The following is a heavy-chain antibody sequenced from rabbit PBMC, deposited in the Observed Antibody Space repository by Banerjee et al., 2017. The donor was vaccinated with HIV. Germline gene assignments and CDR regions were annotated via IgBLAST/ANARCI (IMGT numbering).Heavy chain of an antibody. J-gene: IGHJ6*01. D-gene: IGHD7-1*01. CDR1: GFSFSSGYD. Sequence: QEQLEESGGGLVKPEESLTLTCKASGFSFSSGYDMCWVRQAPGKGLEWIGCIYTGGGTTYYASWAKGRFTISKTSSTTVTLQMTSLTAADTATYFCARDAGGDGYSNDLWGPGTLVTVS. V-gene: IGHV1S45*01. CDR3: ARDAGGDGYSNDL. CDR2: IYTGGGTT.